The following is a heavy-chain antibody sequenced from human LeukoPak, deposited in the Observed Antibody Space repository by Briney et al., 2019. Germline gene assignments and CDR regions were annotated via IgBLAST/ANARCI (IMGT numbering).Heavy chain of an antibody. CDR3: ARGGRETYYDFWSDYFDY. Sequence: SETPSLTCTVSGGSISSHYWSWIRQPPGKGLEWIGYIYYSGSTNYNPSLKSRVTISVDTSKNQFSLKLSSVTAADTAVYYCARGGRETYYDFWSDYFDYWGQGTLVTVSS. V-gene: IGHV4-59*11. CDR1: GGSISSHY. CDR2: IYYSGST. D-gene: IGHD3-3*01. J-gene: IGHJ4*02.